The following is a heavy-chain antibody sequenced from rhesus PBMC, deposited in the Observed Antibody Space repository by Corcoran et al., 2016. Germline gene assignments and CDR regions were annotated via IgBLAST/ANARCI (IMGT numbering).Heavy chain of an antibody. V-gene: IGHV4-127*01. D-gene: IGHD6-31*01. CDR1: GYSVSRAYG. CDR3: ARYRAAAETWYFDL. CDR2: MGGSGDAT. J-gene: IGHJ2*01. Sequence: QVQLQESGPGLVKPSETLSLICAVSGYSVSRAYGWSWVRPPPRTGLAWLGYMGGSGDATTYNPSLKSRLTISKDTSKNQFSLKLSSVTAADTAVYYCARYRAAAETWYFDLWGPGTPITISS.